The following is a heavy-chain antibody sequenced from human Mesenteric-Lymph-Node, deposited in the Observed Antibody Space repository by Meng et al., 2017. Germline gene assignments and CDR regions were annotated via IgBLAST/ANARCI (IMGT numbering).Heavy chain of an antibody. CDR1: GYTFTSYA. CDR3: ARGSYCGGDCYSPINAEYFQH. CDR2: TNAGNGNT. V-gene: IGHV1-3*02. J-gene: IGHJ1*01. Sequence: ASVNVSCKSSGYTFTSYAMHWVRQAPGQRLEWMGWTNAGNGNTKYSQEFQGRVTITRDTSASTAYMELSSLRSEDTAVYDCARGSYCGGDCYSPINAEYFQHWGQGTLVTVSS. D-gene: IGHD2-21*02.